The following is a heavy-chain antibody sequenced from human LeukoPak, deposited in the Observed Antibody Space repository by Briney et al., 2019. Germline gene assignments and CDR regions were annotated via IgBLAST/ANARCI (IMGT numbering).Heavy chain of an antibody. J-gene: IGHJ5*02. Sequence: ASVKVSCKASGYTFTGYYIHWVRQAPGQGLEWMGWINPNSGGTNYSQKFQGRVTMTRDTSISTAYMELSRLRSDDTAVYYCARFGAHQSGSYPDWFDPWGQGTLVTVSS. CDR1: GYTFTGYY. V-gene: IGHV1-2*02. CDR3: ARFGAHQSGSYPDWFDP. CDR2: INPNSGGT. D-gene: IGHD3-10*01.